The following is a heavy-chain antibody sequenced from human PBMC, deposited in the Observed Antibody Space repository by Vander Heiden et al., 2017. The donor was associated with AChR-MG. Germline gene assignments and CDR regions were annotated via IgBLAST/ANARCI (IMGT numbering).Heavy chain of an antibody. Sequence: QVQLVESGGGVVQPGGSLRLSCAASGFPFSSYGMHWVRQAPGKGLEWVAFIRYDGSNKYYADSVKGRFTISRDNSKNTLYLQMNSLRAEDTAVYYCAKKGAGGNKSFLDYWGQGTLVTVSS. CDR2: IRYDGSNK. V-gene: IGHV3-30*02. CDR3: AKKGAGGNKSFLDY. D-gene: IGHD2-15*01. J-gene: IGHJ4*02. CDR1: GFPFSSYG.